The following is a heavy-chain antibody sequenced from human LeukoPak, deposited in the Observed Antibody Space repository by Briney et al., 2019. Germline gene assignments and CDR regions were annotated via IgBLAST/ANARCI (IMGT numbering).Heavy chain of an antibody. J-gene: IGHJ6*02. V-gene: IGHV3-74*01. Sequence: TGGSLRLSCAASGFTFSSHWMHWVRQAPGKGLVWVSRIDSDGRITTYADSVKGRFTISRDNSKNTLYLQMNSLRAEDTAVYYCAKCHSGNYYYGMDVWGQGTTVTVSS. CDR2: IDSDGRIT. CDR3: AKCHSGNYYYGMDV. D-gene: IGHD1-26*01. CDR1: GFTFSSHW.